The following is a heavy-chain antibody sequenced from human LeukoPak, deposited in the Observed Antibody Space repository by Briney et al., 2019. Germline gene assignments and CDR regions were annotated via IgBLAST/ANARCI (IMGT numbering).Heavy chain of an antibody. CDR2: IYYSGST. D-gene: IGHD5-24*01. Sequence: PSETLSLTCTVSGYPISSSSYYWGSIRQPPGKGLEWIGSIYYSGSTYYNPSLKSQFTISVDTSKNQFSLKLSSVTAADTAVYYCARVVPRDGYTWHWGRGNLVSVSS. CDR1: GYPISSSSYY. J-gene: IGHJ1*01. V-gene: IGHV4-39*01. CDR3: ARVVPRDGYTWH.